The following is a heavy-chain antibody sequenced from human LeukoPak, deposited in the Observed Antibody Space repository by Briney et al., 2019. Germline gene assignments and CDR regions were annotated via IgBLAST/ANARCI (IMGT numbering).Heavy chain of an antibody. CDR1: GFTFSDYY. CDR3: ARAAYYYDSSGYRP. D-gene: IGHD3-22*01. V-gene: IGHV3-11*01. CDR2: ISSSGSTI. Sequence: GGSLRLSCAASGFTFSDYYMSWIRQAPGKGVEGVSYISSSGSTIYYADSVKGRFTISRDNAKNSLYLQMNSLRAEDTAVYYCARAAYYYDSSGYRPWGQGTLVTVSS. J-gene: IGHJ5*02.